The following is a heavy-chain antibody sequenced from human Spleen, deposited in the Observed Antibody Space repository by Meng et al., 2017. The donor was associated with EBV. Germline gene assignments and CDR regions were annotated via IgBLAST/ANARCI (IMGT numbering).Heavy chain of an antibody. J-gene: IGHJ5*02. CDR2: IYHSGHT. CDR1: GDSIDSINW. Sequence: QVQLPGSGPGLVKPSRTLSLTCAVSGDSIDSINWWNWVRQPPGKGLEWIGEIYHSGHTNDNPSLRSRVIMSVDKSKNQFSLDLTSVTAADTAIYYCATAHCSGGGCPGGSWGQGTLVTVSS. D-gene: IGHD2-15*01. V-gene: IGHV4-4*02. CDR3: ATAHCSGGGCPGGS.